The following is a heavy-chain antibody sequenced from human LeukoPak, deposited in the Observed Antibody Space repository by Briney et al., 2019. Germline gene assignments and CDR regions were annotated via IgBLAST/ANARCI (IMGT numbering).Heavy chain of an antibody. J-gene: IGHJ4*02. V-gene: IGHV1-2*02. CDR1: GYTFTVYY. CDR2: INPNSGGT. D-gene: IGHD6-19*01. CDR3: ARERIAVAGTKYYFDY. Sequence: ASVKVSFKASGYTFTVYYMHWVRQASGQGLEWMGWINPNSGGTNYAQKFQGRVTMTRDTSISTAYMELSRLRSDDTAVYYCARERIAVAGTKYYFDYWGQGTLVTVSS.